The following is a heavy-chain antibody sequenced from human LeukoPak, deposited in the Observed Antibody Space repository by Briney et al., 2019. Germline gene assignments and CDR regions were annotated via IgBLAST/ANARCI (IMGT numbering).Heavy chain of an antibody. J-gene: IGHJ4*02. V-gene: IGHV5-51*01. CDR2: IYPGDSDT. CDR1: GYSFNTYW. D-gene: IGHD3-22*01. Sequence: GESLKISCDGSGYSFNTYWIGWVRQMPGKGLEWMGIIYPGDSDTRDSPSFQGQVTISADKSISTAYLQWSSLKTSDTAMYYCARRYHDYSGYSRQFDYWGQGTLVTVSS. CDR3: ARRYHDYSGYSRQFDY.